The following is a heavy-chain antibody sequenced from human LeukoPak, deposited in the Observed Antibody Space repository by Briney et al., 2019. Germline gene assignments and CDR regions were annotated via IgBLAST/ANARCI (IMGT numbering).Heavy chain of an antibody. CDR1: GGSFSGYY. Sequence: SETLSLTCAVYGGSFSGYYWSWIRQPPGKGLEWIGEINHSGSTNYNPSLKSRVTISVDTSKNQFSLRLSSVTAADTAVYYCARGSSGWPNYFDYWGQGTLVTVSS. D-gene: IGHD6-19*01. V-gene: IGHV4-34*01. CDR2: INHSGST. CDR3: ARGSSGWPNYFDY. J-gene: IGHJ4*02.